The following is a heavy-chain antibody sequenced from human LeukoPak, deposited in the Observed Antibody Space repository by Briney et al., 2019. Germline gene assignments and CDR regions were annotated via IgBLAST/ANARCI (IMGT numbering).Heavy chain of an antibody. V-gene: IGHV3-21*01. CDR3: ARDEAVAGPFDY. Sequence: GGSLRLSCAASGFTFSSYSMNWVRQAPGEGLEWVSSICSSSSYIYYADSVKGRFTISRDNAKNSLYLQMNSLRAEDTAVYYCARDEAVAGPFDYWGQGTLVTVSS. CDR1: GFTFSSYS. D-gene: IGHD6-19*01. CDR2: ICSSSSYI. J-gene: IGHJ4*02.